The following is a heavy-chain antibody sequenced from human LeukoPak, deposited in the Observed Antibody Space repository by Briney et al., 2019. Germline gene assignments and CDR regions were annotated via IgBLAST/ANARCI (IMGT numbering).Heavy chain of an antibody. V-gene: IGHV4-34*01. CDR3: ARSDHTYYYGSGSYSHPAFDY. J-gene: IGHJ4*02. D-gene: IGHD3-10*01. CDR2: INHSGST. Sequence: GSLRLSCAASGFTLSDHYIAWIRQPPGKGLEWIGEINHSGSTNYNPSLKSRVTISVDTSKNQFSLKLSSVTAADTAVYYCARSDHTYYYGSGSYSHPAFDYWGQGTLVTVSS. CDR1: GFTLSDHY.